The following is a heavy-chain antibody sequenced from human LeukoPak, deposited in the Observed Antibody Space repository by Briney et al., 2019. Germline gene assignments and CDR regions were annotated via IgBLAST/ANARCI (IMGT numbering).Heavy chain of an antibody. J-gene: IGHJ5*02. D-gene: IGHD6-6*01. CDR2: IYYSGST. V-gene: IGHV4-39*01. CDR3: ARPPHSSSSA. Sequence: KTSKTLSLTCTVSGGSISSSSYYWGWIRQPPGKGLEWIGSIYYSGSTYYNPSLKSRVTISVDTSKNQFSLKLSSVTAADTAVYYCARPPHSSSSAWGQGTLVTVSS. CDR1: GGSISSSSYY.